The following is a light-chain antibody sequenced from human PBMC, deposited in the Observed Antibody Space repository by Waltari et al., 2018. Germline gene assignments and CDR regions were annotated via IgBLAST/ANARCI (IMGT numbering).Light chain of an antibody. CDR3: NSFAGSDTVV. V-gene: IGLV2-8*01. J-gene: IGLJ2*01. Sequence: QSALTQPPSASGSPGQSVTISSTGTTGEIGPYHSVDWYRQHPGKVPKLMIYDVNRPPSGVPDRFSGSKSGNTASLTVSGLQPEDEAVYYCNSFAGSDTVVFGGGTTLTVL. CDR2: DVN. CDR1: TGEIGPYHS.